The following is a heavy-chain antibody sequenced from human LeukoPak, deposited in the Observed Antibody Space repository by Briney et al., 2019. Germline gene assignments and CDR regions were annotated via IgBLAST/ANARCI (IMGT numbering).Heavy chain of an antibody. Sequence: GGSLRLSCAASGFTFSNFAMSWVRQAPGKGLEWVSVISGSGGNRNYGDAVKGRFTISRDNSNNNTMYLQMNSLRAEDTAVYYCARVRLNYDSRGLRYYFDYWGQGTLVTVSS. V-gene: IGHV3-23*01. CDR2: ISGSGGNR. CDR3: ARVRLNYDSRGLRYYFDY. CDR1: GFTFSNFA. J-gene: IGHJ4*02. D-gene: IGHD3-22*01.